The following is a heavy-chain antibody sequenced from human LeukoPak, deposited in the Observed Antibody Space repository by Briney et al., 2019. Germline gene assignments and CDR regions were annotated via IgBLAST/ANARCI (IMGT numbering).Heavy chain of an antibody. J-gene: IGHJ4*02. CDR1: GFTFSSYA. D-gene: IGHD2-15*01. CDR2: ISYDGSNK. CDR3: AKGNFEDVRWYSLFDY. V-gene: IGHV3-30*18. Sequence: PGGALRLSCAASGFTFSSYAMSWVRQAPGKGLEWGAVISYDGSNKYYADSVKGRFTISRDNSKNTLYLQMNSLRAEDTAVYYCAKGNFEDVRWYSLFDYWGQGTLVTVSS.